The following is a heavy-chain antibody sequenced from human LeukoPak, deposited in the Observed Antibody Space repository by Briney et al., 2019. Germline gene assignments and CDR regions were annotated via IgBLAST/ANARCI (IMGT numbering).Heavy chain of an antibody. Sequence: GGSLRLSCAASGFTFSNYAMSWVRQAPGKGLEWVSAISHSGYTTYYADSVKGRFTISRDNSNNSLFLQMNSLRAEDTAIYYCAKGRYDTDYWGQGTLVIVSS. J-gene: IGHJ4*02. CDR3: AKGRYDTDY. D-gene: IGHD1-1*01. CDR2: ISHSGYTT. V-gene: IGHV3-23*01. CDR1: GFTFSNYA.